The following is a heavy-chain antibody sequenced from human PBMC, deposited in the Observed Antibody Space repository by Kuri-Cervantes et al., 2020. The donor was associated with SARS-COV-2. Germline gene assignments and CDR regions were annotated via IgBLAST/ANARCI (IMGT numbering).Heavy chain of an antibody. J-gene: IGHJ2*01. Sequence: GGSLRLSCAASGFTFSDYYMSWVRQAPGKGLEWVSSISSSSSYIYYADSVKGRFTISRDNAKNSLYLQMNSLRAEDTAVYYCARDERDYDFWSGYYKDENWYFDLWGRGTLVTVSS. CDR1: GFTFSDYY. CDR2: ISSSSSYI. CDR3: ARDERDYDFWSGYYKDENWYFDL. D-gene: IGHD3-3*01. V-gene: IGHV3-21*01.